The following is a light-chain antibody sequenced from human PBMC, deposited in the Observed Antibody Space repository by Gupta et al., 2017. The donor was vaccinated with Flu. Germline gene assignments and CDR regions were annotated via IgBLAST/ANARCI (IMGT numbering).Light chain of an antibody. CDR2: DDD. CDR1: NSRSEN. Sequence: SVILTQPPSLSLPPGQTATIPCGGDNSRSENVRWYQQKPGQAPVPIREDDDNRPSGIPERFSGSNSGNTAALTTXGXEAGDEXDDDGKASDSTSDQGRLGGGT. CDR3: KASDSTSDQGR. V-gene: IGLV3-21*02. J-gene: IGLJ3*02.